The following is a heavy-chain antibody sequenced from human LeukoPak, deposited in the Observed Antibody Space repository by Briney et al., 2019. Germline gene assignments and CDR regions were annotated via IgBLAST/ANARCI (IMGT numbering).Heavy chain of an antibody. CDR2: IYYSGST. Sequence: SETLSLTCTVSGGSISSYYWSWIRQPPGKGLEWIGYIYYSGSTNYNPSLKSRVTISVDTSKNQFSLKLSSVTAADTAVYYCARLSRGPHYYYYGMDVWGQGTTVTVSS. J-gene: IGHJ6*02. CDR3: ARLSRGPHYYYYGMDV. CDR1: GGSISSYY. V-gene: IGHV4-59*08.